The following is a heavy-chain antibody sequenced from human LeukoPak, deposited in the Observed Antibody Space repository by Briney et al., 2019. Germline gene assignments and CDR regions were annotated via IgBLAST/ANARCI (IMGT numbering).Heavy chain of an antibody. Sequence: GESLKISCKGSGYSFTSYWIGGVRQMPGKGLEWMGIVYPGDSDTRYSPSFQGQVTISADKSISTAYLQWSSLKASDTAMYYCARPRKDGYNPFDYWGQGTLVTVSS. CDR2: VYPGDSDT. D-gene: IGHD5-24*01. V-gene: IGHV5-51*01. CDR1: GYSFTSYW. J-gene: IGHJ4*02. CDR3: ARPRKDGYNPFDY.